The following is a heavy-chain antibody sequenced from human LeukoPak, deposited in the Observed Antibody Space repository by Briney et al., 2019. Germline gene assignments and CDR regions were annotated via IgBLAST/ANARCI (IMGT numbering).Heavy chain of an antibody. CDR2: ISGGGSGT. CDR3: AKAVGSSGYFSRDAFDN. Sequence: TGGSLRLSYAPSGFTFSSYAMSWVLQAPRKGLEWVAVISGGGSGTYYADSVRGRFTISRDNSKNTVYLQMNSLRAEDTAIYYCAKAVGSSGYFSRDAFDNWGQGTMVTVSS. D-gene: IGHD3-22*01. J-gene: IGHJ3*02. CDR1: GFTFSSYA. V-gene: IGHV3-23*01.